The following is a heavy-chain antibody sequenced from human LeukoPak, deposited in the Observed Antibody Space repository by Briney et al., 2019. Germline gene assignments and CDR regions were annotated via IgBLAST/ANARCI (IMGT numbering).Heavy chain of an antibody. V-gene: IGHV3-33*01. CDR3: ARSPRRSLNWFDP. Sequence: GGSLRLSCAASGFTFSSYGMHWVRQAPGKGLEWVAVIWYDGSNKYYADSVKGRFTISRDNSKNTLYLQMNNLRAEDTAVYYCARSPRRSLNWFDPWGQGTLVTVSS. J-gene: IGHJ5*02. CDR1: GFTFSSYG. CDR2: IWYDGSNK.